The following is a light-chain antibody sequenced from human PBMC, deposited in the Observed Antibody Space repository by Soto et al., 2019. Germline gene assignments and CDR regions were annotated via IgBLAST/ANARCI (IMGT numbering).Light chain of an antibody. CDR3: QQYNNWWT. CDR1: QSVDSN. V-gene: IGKV3-15*01. J-gene: IGKJ1*01. CDR2: GAS. Sequence: QSPAPLSVAPGEKATLSRRASQSVDSNLAWYQQKPGQAPRLLIYGASTRATGISARFSGSGSGTEFTLTISSLQSEDFGVYYCQQYNNWWTFGQGTTVDIK.